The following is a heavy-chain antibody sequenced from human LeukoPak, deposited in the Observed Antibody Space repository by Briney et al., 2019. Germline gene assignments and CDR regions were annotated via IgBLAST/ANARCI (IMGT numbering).Heavy chain of an antibody. CDR3: AKDGIQLWLGYYYYMDV. J-gene: IGHJ6*03. Sequence: GGSLRLSCAASGFTFSSYGMHWVRQAPGKGLEWVAFIRYDGSNKYYADSVKGRFTISRDNSKNTLYLQMNSLRTEDTALYYCAKDGIQLWLGYYYYMDVWGKGTTVTISS. D-gene: IGHD5-18*01. V-gene: IGHV3-30*02. CDR1: GFTFSSYG. CDR2: IRYDGSNK.